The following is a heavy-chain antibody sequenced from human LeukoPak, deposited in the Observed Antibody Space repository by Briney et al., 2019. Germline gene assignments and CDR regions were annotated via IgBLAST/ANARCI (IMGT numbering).Heavy chain of an antibody. CDR3: GKQSAGSAAWYSLPYDF. V-gene: IGHV3-23*01. CDR2: VDGGGGGT. Sequence: GGSLRLSCAASGFTLSSYAMTWVRQAPGRGLEWVSSVDGGGGGTYYADSVKGRFTISRDNSKDTLYLQMNGLRAEDTAVSFCGKQSAGSAAWYSLPYDFWGRGTLVTVP. CDR1: GFTLSSYA. J-gene: IGHJ4*02. D-gene: IGHD3/OR15-3a*01.